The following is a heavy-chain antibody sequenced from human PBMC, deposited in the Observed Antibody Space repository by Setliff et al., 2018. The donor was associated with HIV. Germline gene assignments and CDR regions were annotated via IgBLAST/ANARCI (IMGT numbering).Heavy chain of an antibody. V-gene: IGHV3-11*01. CDR2: ISRDGNTI. CDR1: GFTFSDYY. D-gene: IGHD3-22*01. Sequence: PGGSLRLSCAASGFTFSDYYMSWLRQAPGKGLEWVSYISRDGNTIYYADSVKGRFTISRDNAKNSLYLQLNSLRPEDTALYYCARFRRSGYKYVEGTALAYWGQGTLVTVSS. CDR3: ARFRRSGYKYVEGTALAY. J-gene: IGHJ4*02.